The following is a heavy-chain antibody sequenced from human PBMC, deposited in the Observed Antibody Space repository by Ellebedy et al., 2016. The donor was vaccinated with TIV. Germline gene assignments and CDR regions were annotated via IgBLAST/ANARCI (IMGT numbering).Heavy chain of an antibody. J-gene: IGHJ4*02. CDR1: EFTFSDYG. Sequence: GESLKISCAASEFTFSDYGMHWVRQAPGKGLEWVAGISYDGSNEQYPDPVTGRFTISRDNSKSMVHLQMNSLRPEDTAVYDCAKDRTSGDGYWVFDQWGQGTLVTVSS. CDR3: AKDRTSGDGYWVFDQ. D-gene: IGHD5-18*01. CDR2: ISYDGSNE. V-gene: IGHV3-30*18.